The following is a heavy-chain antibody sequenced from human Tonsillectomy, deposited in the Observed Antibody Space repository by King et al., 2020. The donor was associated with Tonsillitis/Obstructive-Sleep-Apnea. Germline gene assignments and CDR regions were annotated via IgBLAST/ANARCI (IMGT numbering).Heavy chain of an antibody. CDR2: IYYTGST. CDR1: GGSITTTDYY. Sequence: QLQESGPGLVKPSETLSLTCTVSGGSITTTDYYWGWIRQPPGEGLEWIGIIYYTGSTYYNPSLKSRVTISVDTSKNQFSLRLSSVTAADTAVYYCAVGGFNYFGPWGQGTLVTVSS. D-gene: IGHD5-12*01. V-gene: IGHV4-39*01. J-gene: IGHJ5*02. CDR3: AVGGFNYFGP.